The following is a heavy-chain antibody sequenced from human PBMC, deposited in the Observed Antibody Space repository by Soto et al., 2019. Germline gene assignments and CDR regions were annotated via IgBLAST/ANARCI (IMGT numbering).Heavy chain of an antibody. J-gene: IGHJ4*02. CDR3: ARDSAYSFDY. D-gene: IGHD2-15*01. V-gene: IGHV3-48*01. CDR1: GFKFSDYS. Sequence: EVQLVESGGGLVQPGGSLRLSCTASGFKFSDYSMNWVRQAPGKGLEWASYIGTSSSTVYYAYSVEGRFSISRDNAKHSLYLQMTSLRAEDTAVYYCARDSAYSFDYWGQGILVTVS. CDR2: IGTSSSTV.